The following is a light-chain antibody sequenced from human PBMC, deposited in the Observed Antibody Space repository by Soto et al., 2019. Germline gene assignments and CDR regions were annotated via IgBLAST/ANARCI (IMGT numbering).Light chain of an antibody. CDR1: QDISNY. V-gene: IGKV1-33*01. Sequence: DLQMTQSPSSLSASVGDRVTIPCQASQDISNYLNWYQQKPGKAPKLLIYDASNLETGVPSRFSGSGSGTDFTFTISSLQPEDIATYYCQQYDNLPPFTFGPGTKVDIK. CDR3: QQYDNLPPFT. J-gene: IGKJ3*01. CDR2: DAS.